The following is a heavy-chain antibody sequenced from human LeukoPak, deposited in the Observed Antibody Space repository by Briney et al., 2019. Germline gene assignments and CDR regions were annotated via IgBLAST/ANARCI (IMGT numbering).Heavy chain of an antibody. CDR2: ISGSGGRT. V-gene: IGHV3-23*01. Sequence: GGSLRLSCAASGFTFSNYAMSWVRQAPGKGLVWVSDISGSGGRTYYADSVKGRFTISRDNSKNTLYLHMNSLRAEDTAVYYCAKEGGYSGYDFNWFDPWGLGTLVTVSS. CDR3: AKEGGYSGYDFNWFDP. J-gene: IGHJ5*02. CDR1: GFTFSNYA. D-gene: IGHD5-12*01.